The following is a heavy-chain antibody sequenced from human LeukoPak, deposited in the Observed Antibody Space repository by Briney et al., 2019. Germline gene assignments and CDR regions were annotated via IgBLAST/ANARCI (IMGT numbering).Heavy chain of an antibody. V-gene: IGHV4-59*01. CDR2: ISYIGST. CDR3: ARDPTTVTKGLDI. D-gene: IGHD4-17*01. Sequence: PSETLSLTCTVSGGSISSYYWSWIRRPPGKGLEWIGYISYIGSTNYNPSLKSRVTISVDTSKNQFSLKLSSVTAADTAVYFCARDPTTVTKGLDIWGQGTMVTVSS. J-gene: IGHJ3*02. CDR1: GGSISSYY.